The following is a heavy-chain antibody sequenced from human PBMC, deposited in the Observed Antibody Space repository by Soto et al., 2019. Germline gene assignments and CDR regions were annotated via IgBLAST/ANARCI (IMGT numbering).Heavy chain of an antibody. J-gene: IGHJ6*02. V-gene: IGHV1-18*01. CDR1: GYAFTTYG. D-gene: IGHD2-8*01. CDR3: AADAPMVYVGYYYGMDV. CDR2: ISAHNGNT. Sequence: QVHLVQSGAEVKKPGASVKVSCKGSGYAFTTYGITWVRQAPGQGLEWMGWISAHNGNTNYAQKLQGRVTVTRDTSTSTAYMELRSLRSDDTAVYYCAADAPMVYVGYYYGMDVWGQGTTVTVSS.